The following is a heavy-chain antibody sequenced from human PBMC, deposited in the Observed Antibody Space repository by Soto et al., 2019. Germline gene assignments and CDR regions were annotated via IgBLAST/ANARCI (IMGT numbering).Heavy chain of an antibody. CDR2: INDRGSI. Sequence: QVQLQQWGAGPLRPLETLSLTCGVSGGSFSGYYWAWIRQSPGKGLEWIGEINDRGSINYNPSLKIRVSISGDPSKNHYSLNLRSVTAADTAVYYCARESHDILTGPPWVWYFDLWGRGTLVTVSS. CDR3: ARESHDILTGPPWVWYFDL. J-gene: IGHJ2*01. V-gene: IGHV4-34*01. CDR1: GGSFSGYY. D-gene: IGHD3-9*01.